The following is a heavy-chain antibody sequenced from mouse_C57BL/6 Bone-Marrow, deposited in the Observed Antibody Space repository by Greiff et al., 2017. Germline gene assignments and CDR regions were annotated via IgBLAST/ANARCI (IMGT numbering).Heavy chain of an antibody. V-gene: IGHV6-6*01. Sequence: EVKLMESGGGLVQPGGSMKLSCAASGFTFSDAWMDWVRQSPEKGLEWVAEIRNKANNHATYYAESVKGRFTISRDDSKSSVYLQMNSLRAEDTGIYYCTRDGSSYFYAMDYWGQGTSVTVSS. D-gene: IGHD1-1*01. J-gene: IGHJ4*01. CDR1: GFTFSDAW. CDR2: IRNKANNHAT. CDR3: TRDGSSYFYAMDY.